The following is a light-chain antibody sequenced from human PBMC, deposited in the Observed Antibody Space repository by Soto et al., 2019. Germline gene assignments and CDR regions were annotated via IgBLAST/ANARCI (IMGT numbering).Light chain of an antibody. V-gene: IGLV2-23*02. J-gene: IGLJ3*02. CDR2: EVN. CDR1: SSDVGTYNL. Sequence: QSALTQPASVSGSPGQSITISCTGTSSDVGTYNLVSWYQQRPGKAPKLMIYEVNKRPSGVSNRFSGSKSGNTGSLTISGLQAEDEADYSCCSYAGSSTWVFGGGTKLTVL. CDR3: CSYAGSSTWV.